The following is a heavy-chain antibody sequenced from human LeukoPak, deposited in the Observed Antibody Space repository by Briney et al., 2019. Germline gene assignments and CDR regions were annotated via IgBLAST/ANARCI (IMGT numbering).Heavy chain of an antibody. CDR2: ISAYNGNT. J-gene: IGHJ4*02. Sequence: GASVKVSCKASGYTFTSYGISWVRQAPGQGLEWMGWISAYNGNTNYAQKFQGRVTITADESTSTAYMELSSLRSEDTAVYYCARDLTFGGPYCGGDCYSWGQGTLVTVSS. V-gene: IGHV1-18*01. CDR3: ARDLTFGGPYCGGDCYS. D-gene: IGHD2-21*01. CDR1: GYTFTSYG.